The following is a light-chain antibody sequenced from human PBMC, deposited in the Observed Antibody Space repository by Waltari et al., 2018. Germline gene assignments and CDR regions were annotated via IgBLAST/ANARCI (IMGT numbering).Light chain of an antibody. CDR2: EVS. V-gene: IGLV2-14*01. J-gene: IGLJ2*01. Sequence: QSALTQPASVSGSPGQSITISCTGTSSDGGGYNYVSWYQQHPGKAPKLMIYEVSKWPSGVSSRFSGSKSGTTASLTISGLQADDEADYYCSSYTTSSTPGVFGGGTKLTVL. CDR3: SSYTTSSTPGV. CDR1: SSDGGGYNY.